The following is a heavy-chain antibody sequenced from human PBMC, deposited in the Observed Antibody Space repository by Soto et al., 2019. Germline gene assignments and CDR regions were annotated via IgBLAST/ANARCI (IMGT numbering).Heavy chain of an antibody. D-gene: IGHD3-22*01. J-gene: IGHJ6*02. V-gene: IGHV1-3*01. CDR2: INAGNGNT. Sequence: ASVKVSCKASGYTFASCAMHWVRQATGQRLEWMGWINAGNGNTKYSQKFQGRVTITRDTSASTAYMELSSLRSGDTAVYYWARDTLVVITPWEPGMDVWGQGTTVTVSS. CDR1: GYTFASCA. CDR3: ARDTLVVITPWEPGMDV.